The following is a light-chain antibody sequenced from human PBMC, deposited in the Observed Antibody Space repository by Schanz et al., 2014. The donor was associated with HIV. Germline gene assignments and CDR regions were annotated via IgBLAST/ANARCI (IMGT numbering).Light chain of an antibody. V-gene: IGLV6-57*04. Sequence: NFMLTQPHSVSESPGKTVTISCTRSSGTIASNYVQWYQQRPGSAPTTVIYEDNQRPSGVPDRFSGSIDSSSNSASLTISGLMTEDEADYYCQSYDSNKPAVFGGGTKLTVL. CDR2: EDN. CDR3: QSYDSNKPAV. J-gene: IGLJ3*02. CDR1: SGTIASNY.